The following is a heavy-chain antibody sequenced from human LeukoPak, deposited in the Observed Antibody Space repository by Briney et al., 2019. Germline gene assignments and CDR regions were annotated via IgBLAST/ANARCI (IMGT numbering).Heavy chain of an antibody. Sequence: SETLSLTCAVYGGSFSGYYWSWIRQPPGKGLEWIGEINHSGSTNYNPSLKSRVTISVDTSKNQFSLKLSSVTAADTAVYYCARGVRGVILGRHNQNYFDYWGQGTLVTVSS. V-gene: IGHV4-34*01. CDR2: INHSGST. CDR1: GGSFSGYY. J-gene: IGHJ4*02. D-gene: IGHD3-10*01. CDR3: ARGVRGVILGRHNQNYFDY.